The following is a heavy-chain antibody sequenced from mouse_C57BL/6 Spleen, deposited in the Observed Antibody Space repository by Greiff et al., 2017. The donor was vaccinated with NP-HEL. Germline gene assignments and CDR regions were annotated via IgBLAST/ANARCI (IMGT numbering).Heavy chain of an antibody. V-gene: IGHV1-69*01. CDR2: IDPSDSYT. D-gene: IGHD1-1*01. CDR1: GYTFTSYW. Sequence: VQLQQPGAELVMPGASVKLSCKASGYTFTSYWMHWVKQRPGQGLEWIGEIDPSDSYTNYNQKFKGKSTLTVDKSSSTAYMQLSSLTSEDSAVYYCARGGVAPDYWGQGTTLTVSS. CDR3: ARGGVAPDY. J-gene: IGHJ2*01.